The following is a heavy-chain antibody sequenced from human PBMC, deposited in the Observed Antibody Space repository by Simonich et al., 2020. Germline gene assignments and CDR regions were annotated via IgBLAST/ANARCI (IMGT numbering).Heavy chain of an antibody. D-gene: IGHD5-12*01. CDR2: INPNSGGT. CDR1: GYTFTGYY. Sequence: QVQLVQTGAKVKKPGASVKVSCKASGYTFTGYYMHWVRQAPGQGLEWMGWINPNSGGTNYAQKVQGRVTMTRDTSISTAYMELSRLRSDDTAVYYCASSKLATIDYWGQGTLVTVSS. CDR3: ASSKLATIDY. J-gene: IGHJ4*02. V-gene: IGHV1-2*02.